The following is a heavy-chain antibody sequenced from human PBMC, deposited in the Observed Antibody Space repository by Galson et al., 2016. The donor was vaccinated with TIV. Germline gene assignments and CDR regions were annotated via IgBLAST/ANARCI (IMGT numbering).Heavy chain of an antibody. V-gene: IGHV1-69*13. Sequence: SVKVSCKASEDTFSNHAISWARQAPGQGLEWMGRIVPIFRTPTYAQKFQGRVTLTADESTSTAHMELSNLRSEDTAVYYCAREMYFYDSSRKGDAFDVWGQGSMVTVSS. D-gene: IGHD3-22*01. CDR2: IVPIFRTP. CDR3: AREMYFYDSSRKGDAFDV. J-gene: IGHJ3*01. CDR1: EDTFSNHA.